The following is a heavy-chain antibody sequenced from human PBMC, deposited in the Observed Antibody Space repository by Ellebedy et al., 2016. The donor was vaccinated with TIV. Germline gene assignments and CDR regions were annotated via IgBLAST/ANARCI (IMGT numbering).Heavy chain of an antibody. V-gene: IGHV3-9*03. CDR3: ARSRGFSYGNDAFDL. D-gene: IGHD5-18*01. Sequence: PGGSLRLSCVVSGFTFEDFAFHWVRQALGKGLEWVSGINWSGATFGHADSVKGRFTISRDNAKNTLYLQMDSLRVDDMALYFCARSRGFSYGNDAFDLWGQGTVVIVSS. CDR1: GFTFEDFA. J-gene: IGHJ3*01. CDR2: INWSGATF.